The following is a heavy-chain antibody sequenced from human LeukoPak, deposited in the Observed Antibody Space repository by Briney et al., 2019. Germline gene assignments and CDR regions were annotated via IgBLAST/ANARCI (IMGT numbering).Heavy chain of an antibody. J-gene: IGHJ4*02. D-gene: IGHD3-22*01. Sequence: SVKVSCKASGGAFSSYAISWVRQAPGQGLQWMGRIIPIFGTANYAQKFQGRVTITADKSTSTAYMELSSLRSEDTAVYYCASSTPYDSSGPAYWGQGTLVTVSS. CDR2: IIPIFGTA. V-gene: IGHV1-69*06. CDR3: ASSTPYDSSGPAY. CDR1: GGAFSSYA.